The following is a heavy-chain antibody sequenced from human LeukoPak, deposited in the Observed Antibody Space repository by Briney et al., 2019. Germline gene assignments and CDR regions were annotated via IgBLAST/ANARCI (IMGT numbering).Heavy chain of an antibody. Sequence: PGGSLRLFCAASGFTLSTYTMIWVRQAPGKGLEWVSSISSSNSYIYYADSVKGRFTISRHNAKNSLYLQMNSLRAEDTAVYYCARDRGGYCSGGSCTNFDYWGQGIMVTVSS. V-gene: IGHV3-21*01. D-gene: IGHD2-15*01. CDR3: ARDRGGYCSGGSCTNFDY. CDR2: ISSSNSYI. CDR1: GFTLSTYT. J-gene: IGHJ4*02.